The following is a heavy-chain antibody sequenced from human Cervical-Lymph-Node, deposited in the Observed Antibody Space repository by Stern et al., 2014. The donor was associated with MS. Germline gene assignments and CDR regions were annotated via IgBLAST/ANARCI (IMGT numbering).Heavy chain of an antibody. CDR3: AKEGILVASFDY. J-gene: IGHJ4*02. CDR1: GFTFSSYA. V-gene: IGHV3-23*04. Sequence: EVQLEESGGSLVQPGGSLRLSCAASGFTFSSYAMSWVRQAPGKGLEWDSAISGSGDSTYYADSVKGRFTISRDNSKNTLYLQMNSLRADDTAVYYCAKEGILVASFDYWGQGTLVTVSS. D-gene: IGHD6-19*01. CDR2: ISGSGDST.